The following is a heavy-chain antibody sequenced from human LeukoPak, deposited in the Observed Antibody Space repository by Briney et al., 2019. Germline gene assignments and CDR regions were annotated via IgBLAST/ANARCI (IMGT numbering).Heavy chain of an antibody. V-gene: IGHV3-20*04. J-gene: IGHJ4*02. Sequence: GGSLRLYCAASGFTFDDYGMSWVRQAPGKGLEWVSGINWNGGSTGYADSVKGRFTISRDNAKNSLYLQMKSLRADDTDLYYCARNYYDSSGVPLTYWGQGTLVTVSS. CDR3: ARNYYDSSGVPLTY. CDR1: GFTFDDYG. D-gene: IGHD3-22*01. CDR2: INWNGGST.